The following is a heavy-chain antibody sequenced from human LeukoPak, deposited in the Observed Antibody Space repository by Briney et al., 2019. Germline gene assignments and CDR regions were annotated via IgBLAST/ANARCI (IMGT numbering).Heavy chain of an antibody. CDR1: GFTFSSYG. CDR2: ISGSGGST. J-gene: IGHJ4*02. CDR3: AISPTVWFGANDY. V-gene: IGHV3-23*01. D-gene: IGHD3-10*01. Sequence: PGGSLRLSCAASGFTFSSYGMNWVRQAPGKGLEWVSGISGSGGSTYYGHSVTGRFTISRDNSKNTLFLQMNSLRVDDTAIYYCAISPTVWFGANDYWGQGALVTVSS.